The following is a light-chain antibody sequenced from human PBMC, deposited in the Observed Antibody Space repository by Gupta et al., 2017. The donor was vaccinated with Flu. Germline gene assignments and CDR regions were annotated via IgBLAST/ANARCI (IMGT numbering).Light chain of an antibody. Sequence: RSLPLAPGGGVVTICSAGRHSIRNDLGWYHQKPGKAPRGLIYATSNRARGIPARFSGSGSGTDFTLTISSLQPEDSATYYCRQYNTYPNTFGRGTKVEIK. CDR2: ATS. CDR1: HSIRND. CDR3: RQYNTYPNT. V-gene: IGKV1-17*01. J-gene: IGKJ4*01.